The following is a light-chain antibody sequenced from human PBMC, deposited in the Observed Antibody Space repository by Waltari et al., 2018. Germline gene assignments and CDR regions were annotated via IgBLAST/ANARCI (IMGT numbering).Light chain of an antibody. V-gene: IGKV3-20*01. CDR2: AAS. CDR3: QQHGSSPRT. J-gene: IGKJ2*01. Sequence: EILLTQYPGTLSLSPGESATLSCRASQSVSSTYLAWYRQKPGQAPRLLIYAASSRATGIPDRFSGSGSGTDFTLTISRLEPEDFAVYYCQQHGSSPRTFGQGTKVEIK. CDR1: QSVSSTY.